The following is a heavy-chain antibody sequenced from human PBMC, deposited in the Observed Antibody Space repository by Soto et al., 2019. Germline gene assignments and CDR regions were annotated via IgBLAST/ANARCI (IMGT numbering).Heavy chain of an antibody. Sequence: SGQVSFKDSGYTFISYGITWVRQAPGQGLEWMGWISVYSGNTSYAQKLQDRVTMSTDTSTSTAYMELRSLRSDDTAFYYCARSAMAGDYYYYGMDVWGRGTTVTVSS. J-gene: IGHJ6*02. CDR1: GYTFISYG. CDR3: ARSAMAGDYYYYGMDV. V-gene: IGHV1-18*04. CDR2: ISVYSGNT. D-gene: IGHD6-19*01.